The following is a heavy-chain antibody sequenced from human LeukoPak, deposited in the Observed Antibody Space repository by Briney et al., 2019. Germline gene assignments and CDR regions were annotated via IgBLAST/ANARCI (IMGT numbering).Heavy chain of an antibody. CDR3: ARVKDPGGYYYYYYMDV. D-gene: IGHD3-16*01. V-gene: IGHV4-59*12. CDR2: THYSGAT. CDR1: GGSISSYY. J-gene: IGHJ6*03. Sequence: PSETLSLTCTVSGGSISSYYWSWIRQPAGKGLEYIGYTHYSGATNYNPSLKSRVTISLDTSGNQFSLKLSSVTAADTAMYYCARVKDPGGYYYYYYMDVWGKGTTVTVSS.